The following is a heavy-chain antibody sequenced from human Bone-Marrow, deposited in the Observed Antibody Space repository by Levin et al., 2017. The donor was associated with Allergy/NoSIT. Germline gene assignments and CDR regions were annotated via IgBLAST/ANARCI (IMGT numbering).Heavy chain of an antibody. CDR1: GLIFSNYA. CDR3: AGYDTSGYHSPFDY. Sequence: LKISCAASGLIFSNYAMNWVRQAPGKGLEWVSQISGSGSNTHYADSVRGRFTFSRDNSNNTVYLQMNSLRADDTAVYYCAGYDTSGYHSPFDYWGQGTLVTVSS. D-gene: IGHD3-22*01. CDR2: ISGSGSNT. J-gene: IGHJ4*02. V-gene: IGHV3-23*01.